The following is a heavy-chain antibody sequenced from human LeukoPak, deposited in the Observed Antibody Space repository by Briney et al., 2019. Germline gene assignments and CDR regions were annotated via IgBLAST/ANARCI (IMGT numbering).Heavy chain of an antibody. CDR1: GFTFSIYW. J-gene: IGHJ4*02. D-gene: IGHD3-22*01. CDR2: IKQDGSEK. CDR3: ANGGYYDSSGAFDY. Sequence: HPGGSLRLSCAASGFTFSIYWMSWVRQAPGKGLEWVANIKQDGSEKYYVDSVKGRFTISRDNARNSLYLQMNSLRAEDTALYYCANGGYYDSSGAFDYWGQGTLVTVSS. V-gene: IGHV3-7*03.